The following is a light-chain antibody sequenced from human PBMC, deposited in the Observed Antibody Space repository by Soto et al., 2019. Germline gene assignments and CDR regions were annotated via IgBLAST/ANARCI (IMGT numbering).Light chain of an antibody. J-gene: IGKJ4*01. CDR2: GTS. V-gene: IGKV3-20*01. Sequence: EIVLTQSPGTLSLSPGERASLSCRASQTVSRSYLAWYQQRPGQAPRLLIYGTSTRATGIPDRLSGSGSGTDFTLTISRLEPEDFAVYYCQQYVDSPLTFGGGTKVDIK. CDR3: QQYVDSPLT. CDR1: QTVSRSY.